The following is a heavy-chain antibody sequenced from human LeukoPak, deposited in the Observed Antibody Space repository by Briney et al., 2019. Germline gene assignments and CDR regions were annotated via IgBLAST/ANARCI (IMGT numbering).Heavy chain of an antibody. J-gene: IGHJ3*02. CDR2: INSDGYSI. D-gene: IGHD2-15*01. CDR1: GFTFSGYW. V-gene: IGHV3-74*01. Sequence: GGSLRLSCAASGFTFSGYWMHWVRQAPGRGLVWVSRINSDGYSISYADSVKGRFIISRDNAKNTLYLQMNSLRAEDAAVYYCARATSKGGLDIWGQGTVVTISS. CDR3: ARATSKGGLDI.